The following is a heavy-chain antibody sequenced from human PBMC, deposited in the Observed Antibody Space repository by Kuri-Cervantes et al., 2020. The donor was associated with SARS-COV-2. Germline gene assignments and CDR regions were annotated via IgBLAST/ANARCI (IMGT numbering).Heavy chain of an antibody. CDR3: ARDRVSGWRGGFGY. D-gene: IGHD6-19*01. J-gene: IGHJ4*02. CDR2: ISSSSSYI. Sequence: GGSLRLSCAASGFTFSSHSMNWVRQAPGKGLEWVSSISSSSSYIYYADSVKGRFTISRDNAKNSLYLQMNSLRAEDTAVYYCARDRVSGWRGGFGYWGQGTLVTVSS. V-gene: IGHV3-21*01. CDR1: GFTFSSHS.